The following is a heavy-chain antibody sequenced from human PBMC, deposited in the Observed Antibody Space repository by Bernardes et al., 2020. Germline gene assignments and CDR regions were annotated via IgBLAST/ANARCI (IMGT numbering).Heavy chain of an antibody. J-gene: IGHJ5*02. CDR3: ARDRLPCSRTSCNYGWFDP. D-gene: IGHD2-2*01. Sequence: SVKVSCKASGYTFTSYGISWVRQAPGQGLEWMGWITAYNGNTNYAQKLQGRFTMTTDTSTSTAYMELRSLRSDDTAVYYCARDRLPCSRTSCNYGWFDPWGQGTLVTVSS. CDR1: GYTFTSYG. V-gene: IGHV1-18*01. CDR2: ITAYNGNT.